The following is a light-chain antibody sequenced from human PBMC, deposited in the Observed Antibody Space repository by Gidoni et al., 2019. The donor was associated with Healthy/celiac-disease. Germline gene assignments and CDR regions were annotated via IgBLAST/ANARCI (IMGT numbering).Light chain of an antibody. Sequence: DIQMTQSPSSLPASVGDRVTITCPASQTFSRNLNWYQQKPGGAPKLLIYGASSLQSGVPSRFSGSGSGTDVTLTISSLQPEDFATYYCQQSFSSPWTFGQGTKVEIK. V-gene: IGKV1-39*01. CDR2: GAS. CDR1: QTFSRN. J-gene: IGKJ1*01. CDR3: QQSFSSPWT.